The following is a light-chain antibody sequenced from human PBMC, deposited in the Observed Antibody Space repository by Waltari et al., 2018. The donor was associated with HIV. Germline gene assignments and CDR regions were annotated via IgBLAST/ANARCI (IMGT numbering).Light chain of an antibody. CDR3: QQRSNWPRNT. V-gene: IGKV3-15*01. CDR1: QSISSN. Sequence: EIVMTQSPATLSVSPGERATLSCRASQSISSNLAWYQHKPGQAPRLLIYGASTRASGVPARFSGSGSGTEFTLTISSLQSEDFVVYYCQQRSNWPRNTFGQGTKLEIK. CDR2: GAS. J-gene: IGKJ2*01.